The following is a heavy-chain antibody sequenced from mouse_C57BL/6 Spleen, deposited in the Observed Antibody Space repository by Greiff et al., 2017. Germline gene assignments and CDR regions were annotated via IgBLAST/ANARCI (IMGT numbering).Heavy chain of an antibody. CDR3: ARGGYSYFDY. D-gene: IGHD2-3*01. Sequence: VPLQQSGAELVKPGASVKISCKASGYAFSSYWMNWVKQRPGKGLAWIGQIYPGDGDTNYNGKFKGKATLTADKSSSTAYMQLSSLTSEDSAVYFCARGGYSYFDYWGQGTTLTVSS. CDR1: GYAFSSYW. CDR2: IYPGDGDT. V-gene: IGHV1-80*01. J-gene: IGHJ2*01.